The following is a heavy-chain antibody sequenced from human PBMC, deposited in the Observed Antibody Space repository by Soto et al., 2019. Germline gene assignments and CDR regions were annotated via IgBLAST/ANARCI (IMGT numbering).Heavy chain of an antibody. CDR3: ARDLRYFDWLSPGRDVAYGMDV. D-gene: IGHD3-9*01. Sequence: ASVKVSCKASGYTFTSYYMHWVRQAPGQGLEWMGIINPSGGSTSYAQKFQGRVTMTRDTSTSTVYMELSSLRSEDTAVYYCARDLRYFDWLSPGRDVAYGMDVWGQGTTVTVS. CDR1: GYTFTSYY. CDR2: INPSGGST. V-gene: IGHV1-46*01. J-gene: IGHJ6*02.